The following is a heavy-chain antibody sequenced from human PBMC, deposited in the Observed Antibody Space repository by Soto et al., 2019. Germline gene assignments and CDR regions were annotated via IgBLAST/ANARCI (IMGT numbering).Heavy chain of an antibody. D-gene: IGHD4-17*01. CDR3: ARAPIDYGDYQGCFDP. Sequence: QVQLQESGPGLVKPSQTLSLTCTVSGGSISSGGYYWSWIRQHPGKGLEWIGYIYYSGSTYYNPSLKSRVTISVDTSKNQFSLKLSSVTAADTAVYYCARAPIDYGDYQGCFDPWVQGTLLTVSS. CDR2: IYYSGST. CDR1: GGSISSGGYY. J-gene: IGHJ5*02. V-gene: IGHV4-31*03.